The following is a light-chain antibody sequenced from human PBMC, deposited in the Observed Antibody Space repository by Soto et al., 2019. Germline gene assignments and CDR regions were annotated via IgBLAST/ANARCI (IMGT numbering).Light chain of an antibody. J-gene: IGLJ1*01. CDR1: SSDVGGYNY. CDR3: SSYTSSSTLFV. CDR2: DVS. V-gene: IGLV2-14*01. Sequence: QSVLTQPASVSGSPGQSITISCTGTSSDVGGYNYVSWYQQHPGKAPKLMIYDVSNRPSGVSNRFSGSKSGNTASLTISGLQAEDVADYYCSSYTSSSTLFVFGTGPKVTVL.